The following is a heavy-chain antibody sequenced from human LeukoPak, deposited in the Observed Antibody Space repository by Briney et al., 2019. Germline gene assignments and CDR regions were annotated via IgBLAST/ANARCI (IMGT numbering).Heavy chain of an antibody. CDR3: ARISGSYSDAFDI. V-gene: IGHV1-69*13. D-gene: IGHD1-26*01. CDR2: IIPIFGTA. CDR1: GGTFSSYA. Sequence: SVKVSRKASGGTFSSYAISWVRQAPGQGLEWMGGIIPIFGTANYAQKFQGRVTITADESTSTAYMELSSLRSEDTAVYYCARISGSYSDAFDIWGQGTMVTVSS. J-gene: IGHJ3*02.